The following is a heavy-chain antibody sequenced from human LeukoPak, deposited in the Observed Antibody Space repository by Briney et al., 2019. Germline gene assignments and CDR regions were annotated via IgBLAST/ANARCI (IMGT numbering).Heavy chain of an antibody. Sequence: PGGSLRLSCAASGFTFSSYDMHWVRQATGKGLEWVSAIGTAGDTYYPGSVKGRFTISRENAKNSLYLQMNSLRAGDTAVYYWARDLRITMVQPYYYYGMDVWGQGTTVTVSS. D-gene: IGHD3-10*01. CDR1: GFTFSSYD. J-gene: IGHJ6*02. V-gene: IGHV3-13*01. CDR3: ARDLRITMVQPYYYYGMDV. CDR2: IGTAGDT.